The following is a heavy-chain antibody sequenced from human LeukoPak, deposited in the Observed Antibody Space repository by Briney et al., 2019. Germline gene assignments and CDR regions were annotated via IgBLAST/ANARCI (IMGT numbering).Heavy chain of an antibody. CDR2: FDPEDGET. CDR3: ATDVLSGYNSQD. D-gene: IGHD3-3*01. V-gene: IGHV1-24*01. J-gene: IGHJ4*02. Sequence: ASVKVSCKVSGYTLTELSMHWVRQAPGKGLEWMGGFDPEDGETIYAQKFQGRVTMTEDTSTDTAYMELSSLRSEDTAVYYCATDVLSGYNSQDWGQGTLVTVSS. CDR1: GYTLTELS.